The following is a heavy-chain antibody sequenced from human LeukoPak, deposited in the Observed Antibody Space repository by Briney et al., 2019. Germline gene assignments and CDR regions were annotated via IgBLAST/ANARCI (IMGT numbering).Heavy chain of an antibody. CDR2: ISDSGSA. J-gene: IGHJ3*02. CDR1: TDSISSSS. CDR3: ASRPTGTFSFDM. Sequence: PSETLSLTCSVSTDSISSSSWSWIRQPPGKGLEWIADISDSGSANYSPSLKNRVTVSVDTSKRLFSLKLNSVTAADTAVYYCASRPTGTFSFDMWGQGTMVTVSS. D-gene: IGHD6-13*01. V-gene: IGHV4-59*01.